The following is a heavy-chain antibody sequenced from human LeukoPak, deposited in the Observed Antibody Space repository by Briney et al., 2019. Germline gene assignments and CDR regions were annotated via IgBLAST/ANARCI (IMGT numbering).Heavy chain of an antibody. Sequence: GGSLRLSCAASGFTFNNYEMNWVRQAPGKGLEWLSYISTSGSTIYYADSVKGRFTISRDNSKNTLFLQMNSLRAGDTALYYCAKGSGTSRQLFDYWGLGTLVTVSS. CDR2: ISTSGSTI. CDR1: GFTFNNYE. CDR3: AKGSGTSRQLFDY. D-gene: IGHD1-26*01. V-gene: IGHV3-48*03. J-gene: IGHJ4*02.